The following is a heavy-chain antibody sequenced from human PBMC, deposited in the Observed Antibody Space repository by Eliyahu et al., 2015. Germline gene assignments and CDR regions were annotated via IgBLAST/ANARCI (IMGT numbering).Heavy chain of an antibody. CDR3: ARHVRSGYYDAFDI. J-gene: IGHJ3*02. CDR1: GGXISSYY. Sequence: QVQLQESGPGLVKPSETLSLTCTVSGGXISSYYWSWIRQPPGKGLEWIGYIYYSGSTNYNPSLKSRVTISVDTSKNQFSLKLSSVTAADTAVYYCARHVRSGYYDAFDIWGQGTMVTVSS. D-gene: IGHD3-22*01. V-gene: IGHV4-59*08. CDR2: IYYSGST.